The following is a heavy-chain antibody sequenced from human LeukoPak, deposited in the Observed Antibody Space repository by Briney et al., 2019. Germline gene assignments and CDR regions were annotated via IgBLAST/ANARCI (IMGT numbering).Heavy chain of an antibody. V-gene: IGHV3-74*01. D-gene: IGHD6-6*01. CDR3: ARGLSGYASSLGY. Sequence: PGGSLRLSCAASGFTFSSYWMHWVRQAPGKGLVWVSRINSDGSSTSYADSVRGRFSISRDDAKNTLYLQMNSLRAEDTAVYYCARGLSGYASSLGYWGQGTLVTVSA. J-gene: IGHJ4*02. CDR2: INSDGSST. CDR1: GFTFSSYW.